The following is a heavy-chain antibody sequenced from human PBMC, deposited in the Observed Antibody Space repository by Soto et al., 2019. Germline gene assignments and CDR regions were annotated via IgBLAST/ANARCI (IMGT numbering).Heavy chain of an antibody. CDR1: GFTFSSYS. CDR3: ARDPPLNWNYAKEHRFDY. V-gene: IGHV3-48*01. Sequence: PGGSLRLSCAASGFTFSSYSMNWVRQAPGKGLEWVSYISSSSSTIYYADSVKGRFTISRDNAKNSLYLQMNSLRAEDTAVYYCARDPPLNWNYAKEHRFDYSGQGTLVTVSS. J-gene: IGHJ4*02. D-gene: IGHD1-7*01. CDR2: ISSSSSTI.